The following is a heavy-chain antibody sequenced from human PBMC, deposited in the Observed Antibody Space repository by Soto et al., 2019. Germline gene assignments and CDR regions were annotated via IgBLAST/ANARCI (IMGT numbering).Heavy chain of an antibody. J-gene: IGHJ3*02. CDR3: ARDSERGYRVFDM. CDR2: IIPIFGTA. CDR1: GGTFSSYA. V-gene: IGHV1-69*13. Sequence: ASVKVSCKASGGTFSSYAISWVRQAPGQGLEWMGGIIPIFGTANYAQKFQGRVTITADESTSTAYMELSSLRSEDTAVYYCARDSERGYRVFDMGGKGKMVTVPS. D-gene: IGHD3-3*01.